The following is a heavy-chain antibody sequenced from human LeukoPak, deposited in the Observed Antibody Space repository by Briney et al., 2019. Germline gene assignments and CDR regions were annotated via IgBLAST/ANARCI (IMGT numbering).Heavy chain of an antibody. J-gene: IGHJ3*02. CDR3: ARALYARAWDAFDI. CDR1: GGSVTAYY. V-gene: IGHV4-59*02. Sequence: PSETLSLTCTVSGGSVTAYYWSWIRQPPGKGLEWIGYISYRGSTNYNPSLKSRVTMLVDTSKNQFSLKLSSVTAADTAVYYCARALYARAWDAFDIWGQGTMVTVSS. CDR2: ISYRGST. D-gene: IGHD2/OR15-2a*01.